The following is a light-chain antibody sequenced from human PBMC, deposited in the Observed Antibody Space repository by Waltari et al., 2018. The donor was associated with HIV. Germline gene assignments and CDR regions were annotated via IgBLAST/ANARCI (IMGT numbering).Light chain of an antibody. Sequence: QSALTQPASVSGSPGQSITIPCTGTSSDVGASNYFPWDHLHPGKAPKLMIYDFSNRPSGVSDRFSGSKSANTASLTISGLQAEDEAHYYCSSYTSSSTVVFGGGTKLTVL. V-gene: IGLV2-14*03. CDR3: SSYTSSSTVV. CDR2: DFS. CDR1: SSDVGASNY. J-gene: IGLJ2*01.